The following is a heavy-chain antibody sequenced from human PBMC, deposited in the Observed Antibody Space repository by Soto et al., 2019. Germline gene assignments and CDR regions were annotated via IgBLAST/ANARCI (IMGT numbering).Heavy chain of an antibody. CDR2: ISSSSSTI. CDR3: AREPPPYDFWSGYYLIQSYYYMEV. J-gene: IGHJ6*03. CDR1: GFTFSSYS. V-gene: IGHV3-48*01. Sequence: PGGSLRLSCAASGFTFSSYSMNWVRQAPGKGLEWVSYISSSSSTIYYADSVKGRFTISRDNAKNSLYLQMNSLRAEDTAVYYCAREPPPYDFWSGYYLIQSYYYMEVWGKGTVVTVSS. D-gene: IGHD3-3*01.